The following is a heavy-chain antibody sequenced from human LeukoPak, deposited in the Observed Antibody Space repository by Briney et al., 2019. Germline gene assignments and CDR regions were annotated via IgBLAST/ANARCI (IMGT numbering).Heavy chain of an antibody. J-gene: IGHJ4*02. V-gene: IGHV4-59*01. Sequence: PSETLSLTCTVSGGSISSYYWSWIRQPPGKGLEWIGYIYYSGSTNYNPSLKSRVTISVDTSKNQFSLKLSSVIAADTAVYYCARDRVGAAAGTFDYWGQGTLVTVSS. CDR3: ARDRVGAAAGTFDY. CDR2: IYYSGST. CDR1: GGSISSYY. D-gene: IGHD6-13*01.